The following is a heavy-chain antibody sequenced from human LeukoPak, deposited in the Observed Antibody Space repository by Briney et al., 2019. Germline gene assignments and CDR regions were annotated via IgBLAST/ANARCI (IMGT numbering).Heavy chain of an antibody. CDR2: ISNDGSSK. J-gene: IGHJ6*02. CDR3: ARSKTTVTPYYYYGMDV. Sequence: RSGGSLRLSCAASGFTFSTYGMHWVRQAPGKGLEWVAVISNDGSSKYYVDSVKGRFTISRDNSKNTLYLQMNGLRAEDTAVYYCARSKTTVTPYYYYGMDVWGQGTTVTVSS. CDR1: GFTFSTYG. V-gene: IGHV3-30*03. D-gene: IGHD4-11*01.